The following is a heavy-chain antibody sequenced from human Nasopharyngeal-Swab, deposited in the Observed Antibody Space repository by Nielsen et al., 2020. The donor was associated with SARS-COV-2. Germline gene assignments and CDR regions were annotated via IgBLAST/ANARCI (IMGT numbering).Heavy chain of an antibody. CDR2: INAGNGNT. Sequence: ASVKVSCKASGYTFTSYAMHWVRQAPGQRLEWMGWINAGNGNTKYSQKFQGRVTITRDTSASTAYMELSSLRSEDTAVYYCARGLGIFGFPRGGMDVWGQGTTVTSP. J-gene: IGHJ6*02. CDR3: ARGLGIFGFPRGGMDV. CDR1: GYTFTSYA. V-gene: IGHV1-3*01. D-gene: IGHD3-3*01.